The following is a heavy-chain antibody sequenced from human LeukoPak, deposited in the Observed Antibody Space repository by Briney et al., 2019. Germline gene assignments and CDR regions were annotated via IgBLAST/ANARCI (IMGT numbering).Heavy chain of an antibody. CDR3: ARRWLNYDFWLPDY. J-gene: IGHJ4*02. D-gene: IGHD3-3*01. Sequence: ASVKVSCKASGYTFTSYGISWVRQAPGQGLEWMGWISAYNGNTNYAQKLQGRVTMTTDTSTSTAYMELRSLRSDDTAVYYCARRWLNYDFWLPDYWGQGTLVTVSS. V-gene: IGHV1-18*01. CDR1: GYTFTSYG. CDR2: ISAYNGNT.